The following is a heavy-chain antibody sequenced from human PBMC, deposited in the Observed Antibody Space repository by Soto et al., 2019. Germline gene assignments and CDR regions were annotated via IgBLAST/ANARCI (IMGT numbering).Heavy chain of an antibody. V-gene: IGHV3-21*02. Sequence: EVELLESGGGLVKPGGSLRLSCAASGFSFSTYNMNWVRQAPGKGLEWVSSINGRSNYKYYTDSVKGRFTISRDNPKNSLYLQMDSLRVEDTAVYYCVREDGLVGSNSAFDQWGQGTLVIGSS. CDR1: GFSFSTYN. D-gene: IGHD7-27*01. CDR3: VREDGLVGSNSAFDQ. CDR2: INGRSNYK. J-gene: IGHJ4*02.